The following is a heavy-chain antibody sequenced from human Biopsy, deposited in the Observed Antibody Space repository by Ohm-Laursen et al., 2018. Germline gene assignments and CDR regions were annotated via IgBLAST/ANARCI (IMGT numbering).Heavy chain of an antibody. D-gene: IGHD3-16*01. Sequence: GSLRLSCAASGFTFHTYAMNWVRQAPGKGLEWVAHIDVSDYNTYYADSVRGRFTISRDNSKQMVHLEINSLTADDTAVYYCVKQWGGYYFDSWGQGTLVTVSS. CDR3: VKQWGGYYFDS. V-gene: IGHV3-23*01. J-gene: IGHJ4*03. CDR2: IDVSDYNT. CDR1: GFTFHTYA.